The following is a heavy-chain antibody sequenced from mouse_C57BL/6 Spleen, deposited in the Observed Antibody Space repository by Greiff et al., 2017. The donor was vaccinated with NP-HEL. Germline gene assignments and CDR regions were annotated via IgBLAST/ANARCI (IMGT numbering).Heavy chain of an antibody. CDR2: INPNNGGT. J-gene: IGHJ3*01. Sequence: EVQLQQSGPELVKPGASVKISCKASGYTFTDYYMNWVKQSHGKSLEWIGDINPNNGGTSYNQKFKGKATLTVDKSSSTAYMELRSLTSEDSAVYYCARGSSDGYFWFAYWGQGTLVTVSA. CDR1: GYTFTDYY. D-gene: IGHD2-3*01. CDR3: ARGSSDGYFWFAY. V-gene: IGHV1-26*01.